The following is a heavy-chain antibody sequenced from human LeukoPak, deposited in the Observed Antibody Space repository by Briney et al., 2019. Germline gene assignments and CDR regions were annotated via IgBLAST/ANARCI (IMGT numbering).Heavy chain of an antibody. J-gene: IGHJ4*02. CDR2: IYYSGST. V-gene: IGHV4-39*01. CDR1: GGSISSSSYY. CDR3: AGEGVEMATITLFDY. Sequence: SETLSLTCTVSGGSISSSSYYWGWIRQPPGKGLEWIGSIYYSGSTCYNPSLKSRVTISVDTSKNQFSLKLCSVTAADTAVYYCAGEGVEMATITLFDYWGQGTLVTVSS. D-gene: IGHD5-24*01.